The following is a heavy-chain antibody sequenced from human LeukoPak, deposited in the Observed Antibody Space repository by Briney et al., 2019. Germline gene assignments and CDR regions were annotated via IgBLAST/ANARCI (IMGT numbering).Heavy chain of an antibody. CDR3: ARVGYCSSTSCYVP. CDR1: GGSFSGYY. D-gene: IGHD2-2*01. V-gene: IGHV4-34*01. Sequence: SETLSLTCAVYGGSFSGYYWGWIRQPPGKGLEWIGEINHSGSTNYNPSLKSRVTISVDTSKNQFSMKLSSVTATDTAVYYCARVGYCSSTSCYVPWGQGTLVTVSS. J-gene: IGHJ4*02. CDR2: INHSGST.